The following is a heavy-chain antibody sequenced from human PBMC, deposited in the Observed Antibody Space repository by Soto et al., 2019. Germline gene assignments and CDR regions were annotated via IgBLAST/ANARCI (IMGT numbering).Heavy chain of an antibody. D-gene: IGHD6-19*01. Sequence: LRLSCAASGFTFSTYWMHWIRQVPGKGLEWVSRINSDASHTYYADSVKGRFTISRDNAKNSLYLQMNSLRAEDTALYYCAKDISSGWYGDFQHWGQGTLVTVSS. J-gene: IGHJ1*01. CDR3: AKDISSGWYGDFQH. V-gene: IGHV3-74*01. CDR1: GFTFSTYW. CDR2: INSDASHT.